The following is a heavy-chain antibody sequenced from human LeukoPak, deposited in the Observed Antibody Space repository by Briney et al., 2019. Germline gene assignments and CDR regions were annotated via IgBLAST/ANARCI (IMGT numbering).Heavy chain of an antibody. CDR2: ISSNSYAS. CDR3: ARGGDSNNWYADRPFDI. J-gene: IGHJ3*02. D-gene: IGHD6-13*01. CDR1: GFTFSSFS. Sequence: GGSLRLSCAASGFTFSSFSMNWIRQAPGKGLEWVSYISSNSYASFYEDSVKGRFTISRDTAQNSLYLQMNSLRAEDTAVYYCARGGDSNNWYADRPFDIWGQGTMVTVSS. V-gene: IGHV3-48*04.